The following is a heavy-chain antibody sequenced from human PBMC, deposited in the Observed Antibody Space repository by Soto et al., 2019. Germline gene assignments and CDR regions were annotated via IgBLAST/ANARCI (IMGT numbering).Heavy chain of an antibody. Sequence: PSETLSLTCAVSGYSISSGYYWGWIRQPPGKGLEWIGSIYHSGSAYYNPSLKSRVTISVDTSKNQFSLKLSSVTAADTAVYYCAREVEMATIPNWFDPWGKGTLVTVSS. D-gene: IGHD5-12*01. CDR3: AREVEMATIPNWFDP. V-gene: IGHV4-38-2*02. CDR1: GYSISSGYY. J-gene: IGHJ5*02. CDR2: IYHSGSA.